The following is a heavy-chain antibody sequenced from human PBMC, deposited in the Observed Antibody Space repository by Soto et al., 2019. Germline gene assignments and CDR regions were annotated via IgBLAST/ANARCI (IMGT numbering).Heavy chain of an antibody. CDR3: AREGSHVLLWFGDHDY. D-gene: IGHD3-10*01. CDR2: INPSGGST. Sequence: GASLKGSCKASWNTLPHYFIDWGGQAPGQGLEWMGIINPSGGSTSYAQKFQGRVTMTRDTSTSTVYMELSSLRSEDTAVYYCAREGSHVLLWFGDHDYWGQGTLVTVSS. CDR1: WNTLPHYF. J-gene: IGHJ4*02. V-gene: IGHV1-46*03.